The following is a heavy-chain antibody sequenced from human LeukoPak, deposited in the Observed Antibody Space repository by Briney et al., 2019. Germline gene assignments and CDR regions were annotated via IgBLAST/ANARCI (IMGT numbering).Heavy chain of an antibody. J-gene: IGHJ4*02. Sequence: ASVKVSCKVSGYTLTELSMHWVRQAPGKGLEWMGGFDPEDGETIYAQKFQGRVTITRNTSISTAYMELSSLRSEDTAVYYCARVLRRYSSSWPTGYWGQGTLVTVSS. D-gene: IGHD6-13*01. V-gene: IGHV1-24*01. CDR2: FDPEDGET. CDR3: ARVLRRYSSSWPTGY. CDR1: GYTLTELS.